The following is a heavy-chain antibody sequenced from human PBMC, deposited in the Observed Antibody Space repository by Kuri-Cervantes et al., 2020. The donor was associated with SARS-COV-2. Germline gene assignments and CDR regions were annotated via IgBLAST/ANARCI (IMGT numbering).Heavy chain of an antibody. D-gene: IGHD3-10*01. CDR1: VDSVSSNSAA. CDR3: ARGKTMVRGENYYYMDV. J-gene: IGHJ6*03. V-gene: IGHV6-1*01. CDR2: TYFRSKWYN. Sequence: SCAISVDSVSSNSAARNWIRQSPSRGLEWLGRTYFRSKWYNDYAVSVKSRITINPDTSKKQFSLQLNSVTPEDTAVYYCARGKTMVRGENYYYMDVWGKGTTVTVSS.